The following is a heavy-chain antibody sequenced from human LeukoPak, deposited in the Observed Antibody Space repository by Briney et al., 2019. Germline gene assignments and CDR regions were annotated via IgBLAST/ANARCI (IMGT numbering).Heavy chain of an antibody. CDR2: INHSEST. J-gene: IGHJ4*02. V-gene: IGHV4-34*01. D-gene: IGHD1-14*01. CDR1: GGSFSGYY. Sequence: SETLSLTRAVYGGSFSGYYWSWIRQPPGQGLDWIGEINHSESTNYNPSLKSRVTISVDTSKTQFSLTLSPVTAADTAVYYCARGRWYPNYWGQGTLVTVSS. CDR3: ARGRWYPNY.